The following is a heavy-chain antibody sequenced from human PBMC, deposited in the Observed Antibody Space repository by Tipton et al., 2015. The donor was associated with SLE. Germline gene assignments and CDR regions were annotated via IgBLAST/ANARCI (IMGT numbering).Heavy chain of an antibody. CDR2: IYPDDSDT. Sequence: QLVQSGAEVKKSGESLKISCKASGYTFTTYWIGWVRQMPGQGLQWMGIIYPDDSDTKYSPAFQGQVTISVDKSVSSAYLQWNSVQASDTAIYYCARLAGTWAHLGDTFDIWGQGTMVTASS. D-gene: IGHD1-14*01. CDR3: ARLAGTWAHLGDTFDI. J-gene: IGHJ3*02. V-gene: IGHV5-51*03. CDR1: GYTFTTYW.